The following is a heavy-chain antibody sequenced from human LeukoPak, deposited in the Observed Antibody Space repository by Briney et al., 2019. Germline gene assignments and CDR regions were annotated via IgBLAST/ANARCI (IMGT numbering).Heavy chain of an antibody. D-gene: IGHD3-3*01. CDR2: INPSGGST. Sequence: ASVKVSCKASGYTFTSYYMHWVRQAPGQGLEWMGIINPSGGSTSYAQKFQGRVTMTRDTSTSTVYMELSSLRSEDTAVYYCARATYYDFWSGYYTRGNSFDYWGQGTLVTVSS. CDR3: ARATYYDFWSGYYTRGNSFDY. J-gene: IGHJ4*02. CDR1: GYTFTSYY. V-gene: IGHV1-46*01.